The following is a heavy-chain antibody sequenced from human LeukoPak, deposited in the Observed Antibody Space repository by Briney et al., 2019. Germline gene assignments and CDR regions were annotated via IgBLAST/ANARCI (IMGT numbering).Heavy chain of an antibody. Sequence: PSETLSLTCTVSGGSISSYYWSWVRQPPGKGLEWIGYIYYSGTTNYNPSLKSRVTISVDTSKNQFSLKLSSVAAADTAVYYCARESYLGYLDVWGQGTTVTVSS. CDR3: ARESYLGYLDV. CDR1: GGSISSYY. CDR2: IYYSGTT. J-gene: IGHJ6*02. D-gene: IGHD1-1*01. V-gene: IGHV4-59*01.